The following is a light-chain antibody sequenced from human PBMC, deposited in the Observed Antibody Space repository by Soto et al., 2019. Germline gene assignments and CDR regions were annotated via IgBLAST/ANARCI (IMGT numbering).Light chain of an antibody. J-gene: IGKJ3*01. CDR1: QSVSSSY. Sequence: EIVLTQSPGTLSLSPGDGATLSCRASQSVSSSYLAWYQQKPGQAPRLLIYGASSRATGIPDRFSGSGSGTDFTLTISRLEPEDFAVYYCQQYANSPLTFGPGTKVDIK. V-gene: IGKV3-20*01. CDR3: QQYANSPLT. CDR2: GAS.